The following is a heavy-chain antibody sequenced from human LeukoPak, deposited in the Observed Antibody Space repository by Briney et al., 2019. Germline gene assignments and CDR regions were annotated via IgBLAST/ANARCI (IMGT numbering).Heavy chain of an antibody. Sequence: PSETLSLTCTVSGGSISSSSYYWGWIRQPPGKGLEWIGSIYYSGSTYYNPSLKSRVTISVDTSKNQFSLKLSSVTAADTAVYYCARRSDYYGSSGYLYYFDYWGQGTLVTVSS. V-gene: IGHV4-39*01. CDR3: ARRSDYYGSSGYLYYFDY. J-gene: IGHJ4*02. D-gene: IGHD3-22*01. CDR2: IYYSGST. CDR1: GGSISSSSYY.